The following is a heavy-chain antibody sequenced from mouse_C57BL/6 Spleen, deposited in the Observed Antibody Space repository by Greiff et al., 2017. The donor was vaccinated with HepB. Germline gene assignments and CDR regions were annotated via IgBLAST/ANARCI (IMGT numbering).Heavy chain of an antibody. CDR2: IYPGSGST. D-gene: IGHD2-1*01. CDR1: GYTFTSYW. CDR3: ARISYGNYGFAY. V-gene: IGHV1-55*01. Sequence: QVQLKQPGAELVKPGASVKMSCKASGYTFTSYWITWVKQRPGQGLEWIGDIYPGSGSTNYNEKFKSKATLTVDTSSSTAYMQLSSLTSEDSAVYYCARISYGNYGFAYWGQGTLVTVSA. J-gene: IGHJ3*01.